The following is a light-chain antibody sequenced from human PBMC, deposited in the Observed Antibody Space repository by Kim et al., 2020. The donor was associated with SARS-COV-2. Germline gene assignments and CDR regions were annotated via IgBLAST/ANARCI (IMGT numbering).Light chain of an antibody. CDR3: MQALLTPIT. V-gene: IGKV2-28*01. J-gene: IGKJ5*01. Sequence: RASISCRSSQSLLHSNGYKDVDWYLQKPGQSQQLLIYLGSSRASGVPDRFSANESGTDFTLTISRVEAEDVGVYYCMQALLTPITFGQGTRLEIK. CDR2: LGS. CDR1: QSLLHSNGYKD.